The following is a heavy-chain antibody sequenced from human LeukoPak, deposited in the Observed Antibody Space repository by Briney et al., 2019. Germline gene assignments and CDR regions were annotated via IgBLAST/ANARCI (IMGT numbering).Heavy chain of an antibody. J-gene: IGHJ3*02. Sequence: ASVKVSCKASGYTFTSYGISWVRQAPGQGLEWMGWISAYNGNTNYAQKLQGRVTMTTDTSTSTAYMELRSLRSDDTAVYYRARTGAHIVVVVAAPGAFDIWGQGTMVTVSS. D-gene: IGHD2-15*01. CDR1: GYTFTSYG. CDR2: ISAYNGNT. V-gene: IGHV1-18*01. CDR3: ARTGAHIVVVVAAPGAFDI.